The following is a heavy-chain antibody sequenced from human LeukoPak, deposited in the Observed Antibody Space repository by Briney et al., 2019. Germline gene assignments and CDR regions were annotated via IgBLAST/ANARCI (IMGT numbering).Heavy chain of an antibody. J-gene: IGHJ4*02. V-gene: IGHV1-8*01. Sequence: ASVKVSCKASGYTFTNYDINWVRQAPGQGLEWMGWMNPNSGNTGYAQKFQGRVTMTRNTSISTAYMELSSLRSEDTAVYYCARGCSSTSCHSRDFDYWGQGTLVTASS. CDR1: GYTFTNYD. D-gene: IGHD2-2*01. CDR2: MNPNSGNT. CDR3: ARGCSSTSCHSRDFDY.